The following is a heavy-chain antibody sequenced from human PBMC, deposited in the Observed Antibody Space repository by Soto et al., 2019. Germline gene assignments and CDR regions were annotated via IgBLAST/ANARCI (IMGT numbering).Heavy chain of an antibody. V-gene: IGHV3-15*01. CDR2: LKSKTDGGAP. CDR1: GFTFTNAW. CDR3: TAPEDTDDWYGKYACDI. J-gene: IGHJ3*02. Sequence: EVPLVESGGGLVRPGGSLRLSCTASGFTFTNAWMHWVRQAPGKGLEWIGRLKSKTDGGAPDYAAPVKGRFTISRDDSKDSLYLQMNSLKTEDSAVYYWTAPEDTDDWYGKYACDIWGQGTMVTVPS. D-gene: IGHD3-9*01.